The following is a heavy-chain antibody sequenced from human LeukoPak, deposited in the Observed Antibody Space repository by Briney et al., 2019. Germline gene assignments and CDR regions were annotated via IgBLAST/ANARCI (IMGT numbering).Heavy chain of an antibody. Sequence: GESLQISCQGSGYSFSSYWIGWVRQMPGKGLEWMGIIYPGDSDTRYSPSFQGQVTISADKSISTAYLQWSSLKASDTAMYYCARIVSPGCFDPWGQGTLVTVSS. CDR1: GYSFSSYW. CDR3: ARIVSPGCFDP. J-gene: IGHJ5*02. CDR2: IYPGDSDT. D-gene: IGHD2-21*01. V-gene: IGHV5-51*01.